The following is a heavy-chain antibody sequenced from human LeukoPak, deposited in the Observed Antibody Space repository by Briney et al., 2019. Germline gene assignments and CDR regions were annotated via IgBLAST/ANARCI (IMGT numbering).Heavy chain of an antibody. D-gene: IGHD4-17*01. CDR1: GFTFDDYG. V-gene: IGHV3-20*04. Sequence: PGGSLRLSRAASGFTFDDYGMSWVRQAPGKGLEWVSGINWNGGSTGYADSVKGRFTISRDNAKNSLYLQMNSLRAEDTALYYCARVDYGDYVWFPNHYYYYMDVWGKGTTVTISS. CDR3: ARVDYGDYVWFPNHYYYYMDV. CDR2: INWNGGST. J-gene: IGHJ6*03.